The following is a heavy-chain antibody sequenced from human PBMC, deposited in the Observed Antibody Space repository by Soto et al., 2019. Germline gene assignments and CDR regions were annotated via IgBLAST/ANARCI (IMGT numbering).Heavy chain of an antibody. CDR2: VSASGEKT. D-gene: IGHD2-15*01. J-gene: IGHJ4*02. CDR3: AKERAHGFLTPFGWRAHFDG. CDR1: GFTFRSYA. V-gene: IGHV3-23*01. Sequence: DVQLLESGGDFVQPGGSLRLSCVGSGFTFRSYAMTWVRQAPGKGLEWVSTVSASGEKTYFADSVKGLFTIARDNSKKTLYLQMDSLRVEDTAVYYCAKERAHGFLTPFGWRAHFDGWGQWALLTVSS.